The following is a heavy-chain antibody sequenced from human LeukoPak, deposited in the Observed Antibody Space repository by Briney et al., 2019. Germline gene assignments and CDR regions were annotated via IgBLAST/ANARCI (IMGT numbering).Heavy chain of an antibody. J-gene: IGHJ4*02. CDR3: ASGATDIVVVPATLRNYYFDY. D-gene: IGHD2-2*01. CDR2: IIPMFGTA. CDR1: GGTFSSYE. Sequence: SVKVSCKASGGTFSSYEISWVRQAPGQGLEWMGGIIPMFGTAKYAQKFQGRVTITADKSTSTAYMGLSSLRSEDTAVYYCASGATDIVVVPATLRNYYFDYWGQGTLVTVSS. V-gene: IGHV1-69*06.